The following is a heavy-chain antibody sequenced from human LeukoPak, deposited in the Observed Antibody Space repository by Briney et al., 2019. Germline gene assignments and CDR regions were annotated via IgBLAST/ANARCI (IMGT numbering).Heavy chain of an antibody. V-gene: IGHV3-23*01. Sequence: GGSLRLSCAASGFTFSSYAMSWVRQAPGKGLEWVSAISGSGGSTYYADSVKGRFTISRDNSKNTLYLQMNSLRAEDTAVYYCAKDGEYYDSSGYLDYWDQGTLVTVSS. D-gene: IGHD3-22*01. CDR2: ISGSGGST. J-gene: IGHJ4*02. CDR3: AKDGEYYDSSGYLDY. CDR1: GFTFSSYA.